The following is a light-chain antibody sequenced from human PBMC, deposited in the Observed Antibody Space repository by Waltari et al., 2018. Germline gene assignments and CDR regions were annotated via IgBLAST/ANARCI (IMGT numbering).Light chain of an antibody. Sequence: SSELTQDPAVSVALGQTVRITCQGDTLRRHHASWFQKEPGQTPVVVVHGENNRPSGIPDRFSGSRSGNTVSLTIAGVQAEDEADYYCNSRDSSGDRLVFGGGTKLTVL. CDR2: GEN. V-gene: IGLV3-19*01. CDR1: TLRRHH. J-gene: IGLJ2*01. CDR3: NSRDSSGDRLV.